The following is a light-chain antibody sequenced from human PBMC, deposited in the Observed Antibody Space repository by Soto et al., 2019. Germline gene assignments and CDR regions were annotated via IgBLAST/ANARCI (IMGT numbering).Light chain of an antibody. CDR3: SSYTSSSTLVV. V-gene: IGLV2-14*01. CDR1: CSDVGGYNY. CDR2: DVS. Sequence: QSALTQPASVSGSPGQSITISCTGTCSDVGGYNYVSWYQQHPGKAPKLMIYDVSNRPSGVSNRFSGSKSGNTASLTISGLQAEEEADYYCSSYTSSSTLVVFGGGTKLTVL. J-gene: IGLJ2*01.